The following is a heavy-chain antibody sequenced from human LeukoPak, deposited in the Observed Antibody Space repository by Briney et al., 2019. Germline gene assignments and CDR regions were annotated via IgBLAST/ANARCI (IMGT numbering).Heavy chain of an antibody. CDR1: GGSISSYY. V-gene: IGHV4-59*08. CDR2: IYYSGST. D-gene: IGHD1-26*01. J-gene: IGHJ4*02. CDR3: ASYSGSYGDFDY. Sequence: PSETLSLTCAVSGGSISSYYWSWIRQPRGKGLEWIGYIYYSGSTNYNPSLKSRVTISVDTSKNQFSLKLSSVTAADTAVYYCASYSGSYGDFDYWGQGTLVTVSS.